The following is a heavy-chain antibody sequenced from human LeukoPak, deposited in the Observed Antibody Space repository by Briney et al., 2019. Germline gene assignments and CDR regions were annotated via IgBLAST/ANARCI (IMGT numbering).Heavy chain of an antibody. J-gene: IGHJ4*02. CDR3: TTDPADIVARDYYFDY. CDR1: GFTFSNAW. V-gene: IGHV3-15*01. CDR2: IKSKTDGGTT. D-gene: IGHD5-12*01. Sequence: GGSLRLSCAASGFTFSNAWMSWVRQAPGKGLEWVGRIKSKTDGGTTDYAAPVKGRFTISRDDSKNTLYLQMNSLKTEDTAVYYSTTDPADIVARDYYFDYWGQGTLVTVSS.